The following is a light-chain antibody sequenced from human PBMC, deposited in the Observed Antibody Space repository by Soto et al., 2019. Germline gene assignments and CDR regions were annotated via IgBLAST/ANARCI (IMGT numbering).Light chain of an antibody. CDR2: CAS. Sequence: DIVMTQSPDSLAVSLGERATINCKSSQSVLYSSNNKNYLAWYQQKPGQPAKLLIYCASTRESGVPDRFSGSGSVTDFTLTISRLHAEDVAVYYCQQYYGTPLTFGGETKVEIK. J-gene: IGKJ4*01. V-gene: IGKV4-1*01. CDR3: QQYYGTPLT. CDR1: QSVLYSSNNKNY.